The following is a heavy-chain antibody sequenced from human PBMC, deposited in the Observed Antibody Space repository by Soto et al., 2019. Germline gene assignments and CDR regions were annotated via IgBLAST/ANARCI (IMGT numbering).Heavy chain of an antibody. J-gene: IGHJ4*02. Sequence: GASVKVSCKASGYTFTSYAMHWVRQAPGQRLEWMGWINAGNGNTKYSQKFQGRVTITRDTSASTAYMELSSLRSEDTAVYYCARDLGVRIQLWSWFYWGQGTLVTVSS. V-gene: IGHV1-3*01. CDR1: GYTFTSYA. CDR2: INAGNGNT. CDR3: ARDLGVRIQLWSWFY. D-gene: IGHD5-18*01.